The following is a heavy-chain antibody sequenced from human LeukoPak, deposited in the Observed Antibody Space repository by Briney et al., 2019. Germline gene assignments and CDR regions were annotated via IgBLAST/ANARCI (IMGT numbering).Heavy chain of an antibody. D-gene: IGHD2-15*01. Sequence: SVKVSCKASGDTFIPYTFSWVRQAPGQGLEWIGRIIPSLDVANYAHKFQGRVTLSVDRDTAAAYMEVTSLRSEDTAIYYCARDHCSPGTCLGGHWGQGTLVTVSS. CDR1: GDTFIPYT. V-gene: IGHV1-69*04. J-gene: IGHJ4*02. CDR2: IIPSLDVA. CDR3: ARDHCSPGTCLGGH.